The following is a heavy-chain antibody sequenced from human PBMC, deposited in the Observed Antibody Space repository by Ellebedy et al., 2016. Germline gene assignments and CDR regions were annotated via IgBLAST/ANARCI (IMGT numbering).Heavy chain of an antibody. CDR3: VRSSWRKDGYNSHY. V-gene: IGHV3-64D*06. CDR1: GFTFSSYA. CDR2: ISSSGGTT. J-gene: IGHJ4*02. D-gene: IGHD5-24*01. Sequence: GGSLRLSCSASGFTFSSYAMHWVRQAPGKGLQFVSAISSSGGTTYYADSVKGRFIISRDNSKNTVYLQMSSLRSEDTAVYFCVRSSWRKDGYNSHYWGQGTLVTVSS.